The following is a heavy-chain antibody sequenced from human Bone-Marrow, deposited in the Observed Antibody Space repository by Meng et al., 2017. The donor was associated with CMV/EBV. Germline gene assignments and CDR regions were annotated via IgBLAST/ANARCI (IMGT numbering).Heavy chain of an antibody. V-gene: IGHV3-23*03. J-gene: IGHJ4*02. CDR2: IYSGAGST. CDR3: AKGGSSNWEIDY. D-gene: IGHD1-26*01. CDR1: GFTFSSYG. Sequence: GESLKISCAASGFTFSSYGMNWVRQAPGKGLEWVSLIYSGAGSTLYADSVKGRFTISRDNSKNTLYLQMNSLRAEDTAVYYCAKGGSSNWEIDYWGQGTLVTVSS.